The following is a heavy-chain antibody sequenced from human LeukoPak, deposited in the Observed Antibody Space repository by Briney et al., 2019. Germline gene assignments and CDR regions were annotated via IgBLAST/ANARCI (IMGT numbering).Heavy chain of an antibody. CDR1: GGSFSGYY. V-gene: IGHV4-34*01. D-gene: IGHD6-19*01. Sequence: PSETLSLTCAVYGGSFSGYYWSWIRQPPGKGLEWIGEINHSGSTNYNPSLKSRVTISVDTSKNQFSLKLSSVTAADTAVYYCARGPVAGAYYYYGMDVWGQGTTVTVSS. J-gene: IGHJ6*02. CDR2: INHSGST. CDR3: ARGPVAGAYYYYGMDV.